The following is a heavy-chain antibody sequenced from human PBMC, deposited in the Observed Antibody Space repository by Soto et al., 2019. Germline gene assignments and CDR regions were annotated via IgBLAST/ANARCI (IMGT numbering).Heavy chain of an antibody. CDR1: GGCVSSGIYY. CDR3: ARELNNYGCRNAFDI. D-gene: IGHD4-17*01. CDR2: IYYSGSN. V-gene: IGHV4-61*01. Sequence: EPLPLTCTVAGGCVSSGIYYWSWIRQPPGKGLEWIGYIYYSGSNNYNPSLKSRVTISVDTSKTQFSLKLRSVTAADTAVYYCARELNNYGCRNAFDIWGQGTRVTVS. J-gene: IGHJ3*02.